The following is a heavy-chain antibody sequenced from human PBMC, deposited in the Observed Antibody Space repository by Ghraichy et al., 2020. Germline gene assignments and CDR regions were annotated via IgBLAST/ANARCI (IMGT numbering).Heavy chain of an antibody. Sequence: LRLSCAASGFTFDDYAMHWVRQAPGKGLEWVSGISWNSGSIGYADSVKGRFTISRDNAKNSLYLQMNSLRAEDTALYYCAKGIVGATRLAYFDYWGQGTLVTVSS. CDR3: AKGIVGATRLAYFDY. J-gene: IGHJ4*02. CDR2: ISWNSGSI. D-gene: IGHD1-26*01. CDR1: GFTFDDYA. V-gene: IGHV3-9*01.